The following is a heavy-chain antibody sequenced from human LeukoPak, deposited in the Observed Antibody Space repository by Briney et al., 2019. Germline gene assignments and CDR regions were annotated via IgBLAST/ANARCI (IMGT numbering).Heavy chain of an antibody. V-gene: IGHV3-23*01. Sequence: PGGSLRLSCAVSGFTVSNNYMSWVRQAPGKGLEWVSAISGSGGSTYYADSVKGRFTISRDNSKNTLYLQMNSLRAEDTAVYYCAKDLRVFDWNDERGSAFDIWGQGTMVTVSS. J-gene: IGHJ3*02. CDR3: AKDLRVFDWNDERGSAFDI. CDR1: GFTVSNNY. CDR2: ISGSGGST. D-gene: IGHD1-1*01.